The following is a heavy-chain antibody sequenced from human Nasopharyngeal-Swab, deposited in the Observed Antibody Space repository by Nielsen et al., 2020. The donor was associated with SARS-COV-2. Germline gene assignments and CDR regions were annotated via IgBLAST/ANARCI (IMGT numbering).Heavy chain of an antibody. V-gene: IGHV2-26*01. CDR2: IFSNDEK. Sequence: SGPTLVKPTETLTLTCTVSGFSLSNARMGVSWIRQPPGKALEWLAHIFSNDEKFYSTSLKSRLTISKDTSKSQVVLTMTNMDPVDTATYYCARIIRYQLPPTYYYGMDVWGQGTTVTVSS. CDR3: ARIIRYQLPPTYYYGMDV. CDR1: GFSLSNARMG. D-gene: IGHD5-24*01. J-gene: IGHJ6*02.